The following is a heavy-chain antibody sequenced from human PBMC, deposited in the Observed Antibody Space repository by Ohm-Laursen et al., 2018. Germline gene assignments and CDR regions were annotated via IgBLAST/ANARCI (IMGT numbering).Heavy chain of an antibody. CDR1: GFTVSSDF. V-gene: IGHV3-66*01. CDR3: AKHRSATWVHKRFDY. D-gene: IGHD5-12*01. J-gene: IGHJ4*02. Sequence: SLRLSCSASGFTVSSDFMSWVRQAPGKGLEWVSIIHGGGDTYYAASVKGRFTISRDNSKNTLYLQMNSLRADDTAVYYCAKHRSATWVHKRFDYWGQGTPVTVSS. CDR2: IHGGGDT.